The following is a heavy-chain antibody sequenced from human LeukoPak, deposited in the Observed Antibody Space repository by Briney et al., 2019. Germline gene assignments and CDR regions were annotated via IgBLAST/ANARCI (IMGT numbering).Heavy chain of an antibody. D-gene: IGHD3-10*01. Sequence: AGGSLRLSCAASGFTFSSYSMNWVRQAPGKGLEWVSSISSSSSYIYYADSVKGRFTISRDNAKNSLYLQMNSLRAGDTAVYYCAREYYYGSGSYYIPLPFDYWGQGTLVTVSS. V-gene: IGHV3-21*01. CDR1: GFTFSSYS. J-gene: IGHJ4*02. CDR2: ISSSSSYI. CDR3: AREYYYGSGSYYIPLPFDY.